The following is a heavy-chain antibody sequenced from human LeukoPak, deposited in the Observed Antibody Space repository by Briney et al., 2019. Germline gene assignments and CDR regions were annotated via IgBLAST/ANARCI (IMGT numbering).Heavy chain of an antibody. CDR3: ARPRTGSHDAFDI. Sequence: GASVKVSCKASGGTFSSYAISWVRQAPGQGLEWMGGIIPIFSTANYAQKFQGRVTITTDESTSTAYMELSSLRSEDTAVYYCARPRTGSHDAFDIWGQGTMVTVSS. V-gene: IGHV1-69*05. J-gene: IGHJ3*02. D-gene: IGHD1-14*01. CDR2: IIPIFSTA. CDR1: GGTFSSYA.